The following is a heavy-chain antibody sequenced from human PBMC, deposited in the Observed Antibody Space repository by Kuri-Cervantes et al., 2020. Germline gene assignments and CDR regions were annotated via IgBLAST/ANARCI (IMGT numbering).Heavy chain of an antibody. V-gene: IGHV4-34*01. CDR3: ARSGSGSYYRY. CDR2: INHSGST. J-gene: IGHJ4*02. CDR1: GGSFSGYY. Sequence: SQTLSLTCAVYGGSFSGYYWSWIRQPPGKGLEWIGEINHSGSTNYSPSLKSRVTISVDTSKNQFSLKLSSVTAADTAVYYCARSGSGSYYRYWGQGTLVTVSS. D-gene: IGHD3-10*01.